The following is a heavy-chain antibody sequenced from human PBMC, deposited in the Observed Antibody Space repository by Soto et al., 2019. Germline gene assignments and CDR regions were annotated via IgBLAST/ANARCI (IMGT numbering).Heavy chain of an antibody. J-gene: IGHJ4*02. CDR1: GFTFSSYA. CDR2: ISYDGSNK. CDR3: ARDSPLTGATLDY. D-gene: IGHD7-27*01. Sequence: GGSLRLYCAASGFTFSSYAMHWVRQAPGKGLEWVAVISYDGSNKYYADSVKGRFTISRDNSKNTLYLQMNSLRAEDTAVYYCARDSPLTGATLDYWGQGTLVTVSS. V-gene: IGHV3-30-3*01.